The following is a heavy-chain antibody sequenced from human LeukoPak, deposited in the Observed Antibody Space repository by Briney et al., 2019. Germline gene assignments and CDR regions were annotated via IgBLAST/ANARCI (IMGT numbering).Heavy chain of an antibody. CDR1: GFTFSSYW. V-gene: IGHV3-7*01. CDR3: ARGQGYFQH. Sequence: GGSLRLSCEASGFTFSSYWMGWVRQAPGKGLEWVANIKQDGSEKYYVDSVKGRFTISRDNAKNSLYLQMNSLRAEDTAVYYCARGQGYFQHWGQGTLVTVSS. J-gene: IGHJ1*01. CDR2: IKQDGSEK.